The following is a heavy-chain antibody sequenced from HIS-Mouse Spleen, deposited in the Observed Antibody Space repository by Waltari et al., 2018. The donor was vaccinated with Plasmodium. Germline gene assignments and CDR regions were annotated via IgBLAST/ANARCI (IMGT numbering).Heavy chain of an antibody. Sequence: QVQLQQWGAGLLKPSETLSLTCAVYGGSFSGYYWSWIRQPPGKGLEWIGEINHSGSTNYNPSLKSRVTISVDTSKNQFSLKLSSVTAADTAVYYCARVIPLGIPHFDYRGQGTLVTVSS. J-gene: IGHJ4*02. V-gene: IGHV4-34*01. CDR1: GGSFSGYY. CDR2: INHSGST. D-gene: IGHD7-27*01. CDR3: ARVIPLGIPHFDY.